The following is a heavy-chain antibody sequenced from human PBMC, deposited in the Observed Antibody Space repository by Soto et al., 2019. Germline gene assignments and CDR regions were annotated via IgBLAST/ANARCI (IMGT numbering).Heavy chain of an antibody. CDR2: FYNSGNT. J-gene: IGHJ1*01. CDR1: GGSISSGGYY. Sequence: PSETLSLTCTVSGGSISSGGYYWSWIRRPPGKGLEWIGYFYNSGNTDYNPSLKSRVTISGDTSKNQFSLKLSSVTAADTAVYYCARGWGYYDPFENWGQGTLVTVSS. CDR3: ARGWGYYDPFEN. V-gene: IGHV4-30-4*01. D-gene: IGHD3-22*01.